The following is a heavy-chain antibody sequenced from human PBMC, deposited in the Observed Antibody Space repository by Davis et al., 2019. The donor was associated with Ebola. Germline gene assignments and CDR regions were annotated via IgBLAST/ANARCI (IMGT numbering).Heavy chain of an antibody. CDR1: GYSFTTYW. Sequence: GGSLRLSCKGSGYSFTTYWIGWVRQMPGRGLQWMGIIYPDDSETTYSPSFQGQVTMSADKSMSTAYLQWSSLKASDTAMYYCARPGTAGTVDGFDIWGQGTMVTVSS. V-gene: IGHV5-51*01. CDR2: IYPDDSET. CDR3: ARPGTAGTVDGFDI. D-gene: IGHD1-1*01. J-gene: IGHJ3*02.